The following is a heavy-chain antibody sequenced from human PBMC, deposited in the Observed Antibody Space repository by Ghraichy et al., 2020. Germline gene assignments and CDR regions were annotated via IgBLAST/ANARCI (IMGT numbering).Heavy chain of an antibody. Sequence: GGLRLSCAASGFTFSSYWMSWVRQAPGKGLEWVANIKQDGSEKYYVDSVKGRFTISRDNAKNSLYLQMNSLRAEDTAVYYCARDYNMVYSSSWYPPNYYGMDVWGQGTTVTVSS. D-gene: IGHD6-13*01. CDR3: ARDYNMVYSSSWYPPNYYGMDV. J-gene: IGHJ6*02. V-gene: IGHV3-7*01. CDR2: IKQDGSEK. CDR1: GFTFSSYW.